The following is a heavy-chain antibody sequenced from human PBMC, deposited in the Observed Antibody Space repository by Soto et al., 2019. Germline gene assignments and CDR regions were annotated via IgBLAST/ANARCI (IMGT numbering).Heavy chain of an antibody. CDR2: ITYGGGSK. D-gene: IGHD2-15*01. J-gene: IGHJ4*02. V-gene: IGHV3-30-3*01. CDR1: GFTFSSYA. CDR3: AEDPRPVVVAAPTIDY. Sequence: GGSLRLSCAASGFTFSSYAMHWVRQAPGKGLEWVAVITYGGGSKYYADSVKGRFTISRDNSKNTLYLQMNSLRAEDTAVYYCAEDPRPVVVAAPTIDYWGQGTLVTVSS.